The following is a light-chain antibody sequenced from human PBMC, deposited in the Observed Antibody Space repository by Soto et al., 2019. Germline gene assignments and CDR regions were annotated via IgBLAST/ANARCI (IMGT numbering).Light chain of an antibody. J-gene: IGLJ1*01. CDR1: SSDVGGYNY. CDR3: CSSAGSSSYV. CDR2: DVS. Sequence: QSALTQPRSVSGSPGQSVTISCTGTSSDVGGYNYVSWYQQHPGKAPKLMIYDVSKRPSGVPDRFSGSKSGNTASLTISGLQAEDEADYYCCSSAGSSSYVFGRGTKLTVL. V-gene: IGLV2-11*01.